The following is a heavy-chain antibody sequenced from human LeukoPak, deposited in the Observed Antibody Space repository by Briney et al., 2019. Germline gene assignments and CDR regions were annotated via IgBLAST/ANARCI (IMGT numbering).Heavy chain of an antibody. Sequence: GGSLRLSCAASGFTFSSYWMNWVRQAPGKGLEWVSGISGGGGSTYYADSVKGRFTISRDNSKNTLYLQMNSLRAEDTAVYYCARDGYYDSSGFDYWGQGTLVTVSS. D-gene: IGHD3-22*01. J-gene: IGHJ4*02. CDR3: ARDGYYDSSGFDY. V-gene: IGHV3-23*01. CDR1: GFTFSSYW. CDR2: ISGGGGST.